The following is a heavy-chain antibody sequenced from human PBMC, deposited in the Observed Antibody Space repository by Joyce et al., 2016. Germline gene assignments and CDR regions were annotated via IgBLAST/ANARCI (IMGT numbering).Heavy chain of an antibody. D-gene: IGHD3-16*01. CDR2: IYYSGGT. CDR3: ASWRILITFGGVLD. V-gene: IGHV4-39*07. J-gene: IGHJ4*02. Sequence: QLQLQESGPGLVKPSETLSLTCTVSGGSISSSNYYWGWIRQPPGKGLEWVGNIYYSGGTFYNPSLESRVSISVDTSKNQFALKLSSVTAADTAVYYCASWRILITFGGVLDWGQGTLVTVSS. CDR1: GGSISSSNYY.